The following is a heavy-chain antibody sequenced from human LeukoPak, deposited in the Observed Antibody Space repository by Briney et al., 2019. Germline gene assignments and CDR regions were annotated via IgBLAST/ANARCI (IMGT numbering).Heavy chain of an antibody. V-gene: IGHV4-59*01. CDR2: IYYSGST. CDR1: GGSISSYY. D-gene: IGHD6-13*01. CDR3: ARGPLGSYSS. J-gene: IGHJ4*02. Sequence: KPSETLSLTCTVSGGSISSYYWSWIRQPPGKGLEWIGYIYYSGSTNYNPFLKSRVTISVDTSKNQFSLKLNSVTAADTAVYYCARGPLGSYSSWGQGTPVTVSS.